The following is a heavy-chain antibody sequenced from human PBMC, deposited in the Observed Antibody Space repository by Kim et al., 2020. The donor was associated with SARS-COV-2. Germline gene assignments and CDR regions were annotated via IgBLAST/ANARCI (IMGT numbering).Heavy chain of an antibody. Sequence: ASVKVSCKASGYTFTSYDIHWVRQATGQGLEWMGWMNPNSGNTGYAQKFQGRVTMTRNTSIGTAYMELSSLRSEDTSVYYCARGIFWEDIVATIVDYCGQRALGTLSS. CDR2: MNPNSGNT. J-gene: IGHJ4*02. D-gene: IGHD5-12*01. CDR3: ARGIFWEDIVATIVDY. CDR1: GYTFTSYD. V-gene: IGHV1-8*02.